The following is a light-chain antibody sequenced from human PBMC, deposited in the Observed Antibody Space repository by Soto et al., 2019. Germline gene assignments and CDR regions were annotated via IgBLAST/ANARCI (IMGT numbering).Light chain of an antibody. Sequence: QSVLTQPPSASGTPGQRVTISCSGSSSNIGSKFVYWYQQVPPTAPKLLIYKDNQRPSGVPDRFSGSKSGTSASLAISGLRSEDEADYYCCSHAGRGSVLFGGGTKVTVL. CDR2: KDN. CDR3: CSHAGRGSVL. V-gene: IGLV1-47*01. J-gene: IGLJ2*01. CDR1: SSNIGSKF.